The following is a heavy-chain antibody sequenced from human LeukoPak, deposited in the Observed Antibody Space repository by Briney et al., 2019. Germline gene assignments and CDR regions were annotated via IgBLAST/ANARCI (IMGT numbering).Heavy chain of an antibody. CDR1: GFTFSTYA. J-gene: IGHJ4*02. V-gene: IGHV3-21*01. Sequence: PGGSLRLSCAASGFTFSTYAMTWVRQAPGKGLEWVSLISDSGGNTYYADSVKGRFTISRDIAKNSLYLQMNSLRAEDTAVYYCARDDPLDSWGQGTLVTVSS. CDR2: ISDSGGNT. CDR3: ARDDPLDS.